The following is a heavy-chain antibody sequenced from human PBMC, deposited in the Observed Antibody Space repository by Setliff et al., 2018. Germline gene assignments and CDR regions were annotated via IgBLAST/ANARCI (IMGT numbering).Heavy chain of an antibody. D-gene: IGHD3-10*01. V-gene: IGHV4-31*03. CDR3: ARAPGRNIRGDY. Sequence: SETLSLTCTVSGGSISSGGYYWSWIRQHPGKGLEWIGYIYYSGSTSYYNPSLKSRVTISVDTSKNQFSLKLKSVTAADTAVYYCARAPGRNIRGDYWGQGALVTVSS. CDR2: IYYSGSTS. J-gene: IGHJ4*02. CDR1: GGSISSGGYY.